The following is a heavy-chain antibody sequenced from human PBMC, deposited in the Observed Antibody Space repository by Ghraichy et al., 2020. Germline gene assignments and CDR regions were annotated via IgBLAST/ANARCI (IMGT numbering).Heavy chain of an antibody. D-gene: IGHD4-11*01. V-gene: IGHV3-48*02. CDR1: GFTFSSYS. CDR2: ISSSSSTI. Sequence: GGSLRLSCAASGFTFSSYSMNWVRQAPGKGLEWVSYISSSSSTIYYADSVKGRFTISRDNAKNSLYLQMNSLRDEDTAVYYCARPHDYSNYEGFDYWGQGTLFTVSS. J-gene: IGHJ4*02. CDR3: ARPHDYSNYEGFDY.